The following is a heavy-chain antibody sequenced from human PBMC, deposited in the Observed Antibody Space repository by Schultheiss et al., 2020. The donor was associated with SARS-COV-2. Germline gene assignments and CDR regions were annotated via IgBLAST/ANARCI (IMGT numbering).Heavy chain of an antibody. D-gene: IGHD3/OR15-3a*01. CDR3: ARGLRTGEAWFDP. J-gene: IGHJ5*02. Sequence: LRLSCTVSGGSISSGGYYWSWIRQPPGKGLEWIGYIYYSGSTYYNPSLKSRVTISVDTSKNQFSLKLSSVTAADTAVYYCARGLRTGEAWFDPWGQGTLVTVSS. CDR1: GGSISSGGYY. V-gene: IGHV4-30-4*01. CDR2: IYYSGST.